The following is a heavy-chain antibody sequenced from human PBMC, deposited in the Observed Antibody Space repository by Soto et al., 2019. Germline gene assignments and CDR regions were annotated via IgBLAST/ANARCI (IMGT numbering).Heavy chain of an antibody. CDR2: IIPILGIA. CDR1: GGTFSSYT. D-gene: IGHD6-13*01. J-gene: IGHJ4*02. Sequence: QVQLVQSGAEVKKPGSSVKVSCKASGGTFSSYTISWVRQAPGQGLEWMGRIIPILGIANYAQKFQGRVTXTXDXXTRTAYMELSSLRSEDTAVYYCARDDYSSSWTLDYWGQGTLVTVSS. V-gene: IGHV1-69*08. CDR3: ARDDYSSSWTLDY.